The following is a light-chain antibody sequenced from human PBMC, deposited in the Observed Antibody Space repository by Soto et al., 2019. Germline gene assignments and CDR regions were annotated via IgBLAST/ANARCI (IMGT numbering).Light chain of an antibody. V-gene: IGLV2-14*01. CDR2: EVS. J-gene: IGLJ1*01. Sequence: QSALTQPASVSGSPGQSITISCTGTSSDVGGYDYVSWYQLHPGKAPKLMVFEVSNRPSGVSYRFSGSKSGNTASLTISGLQAEDEADYFCSSDTSSTAYLFGTGTKVTVL. CDR1: SSDVGGYDY. CDR3: SSDTSSTAYL.